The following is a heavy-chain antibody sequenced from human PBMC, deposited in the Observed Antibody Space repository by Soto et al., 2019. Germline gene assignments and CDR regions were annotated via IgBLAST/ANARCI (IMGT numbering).Heavy chain of an antibody. V-gene: IGHV3-23*01. J-gene: IGHJ4*02. CDR3: AKGGSPKYYFDY. D-gene: IGHD2-15*01. CDR1: GFTFSTYA. Sequence: GGSLRLSWAASGFTFSTYAMSWVRQAPGKGLEWVSANSGSGGGTYYSDSVKGRFTISRDNSKNTLYLQMNSLRAEDTAVYYCAKGGSPKYYFDYWGQGTLVTVSS. CDR2: NSGSGGGT.